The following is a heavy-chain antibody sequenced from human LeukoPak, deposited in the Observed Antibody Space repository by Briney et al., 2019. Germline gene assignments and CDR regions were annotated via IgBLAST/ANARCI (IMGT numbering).Heavy chain of an antibody. J-gene: IGHJ3*02. CDR1: GGSNSSYY. CDR2: IYYSGST. D-gene: IGHD3-9*01. Sequence: SETLSLTCTVSGGSNSSYYWSWIRQPPGKGLEWIGYIYYSGSTNYNPSLKSRVTISVDTSKNQFSLKLSSVTAADTAVYYCARVRGDYDILTGYYYGGAFDIWGQGTMVTVSS. CDR3: ARVRGDYDILTGYYYGGAFDI. V-gene: IGHV4-59*01.